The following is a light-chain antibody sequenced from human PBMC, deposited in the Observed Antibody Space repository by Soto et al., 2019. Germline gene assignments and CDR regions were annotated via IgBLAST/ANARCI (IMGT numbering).Light chain of an antibody. V-gene: IGKV3-20*01. CDR2: GAS. CDR3: QQYGSSPPN. J-gene: IGKJ5*01. CDR1: QSVSSNY. Sequence: EIVLTQSPGTLSLSPGERATLSCRASQSVSSNYLAWYQRKPGQAPRLLIYGASSRATGIPDRFSGSGSGTEFTLTICRLEPEDFAVYYCQQYGSSPPNFGQGTRLEIK.